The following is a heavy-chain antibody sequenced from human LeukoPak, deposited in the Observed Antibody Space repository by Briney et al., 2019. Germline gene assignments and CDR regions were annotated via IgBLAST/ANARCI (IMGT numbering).Heavy chain of an antibody. V-gene: IGHV1-69*13. D-gene: IGHD1-7*01. Sequence: GASVKVSCKASGYTFTSYGISWVRQAPGQGLEWMGGIIPIFGTANYAQKFQGRVTITADESTSTAYMELSSLRSEDTAVYYCARATGTTDAFDIWGQGTMVTVSS. CDR3: ARATGTTDAFDI. CDR2: IIPIFGTA. CDR1: GYTFTSYG. J-gene: IGHJ3*02.